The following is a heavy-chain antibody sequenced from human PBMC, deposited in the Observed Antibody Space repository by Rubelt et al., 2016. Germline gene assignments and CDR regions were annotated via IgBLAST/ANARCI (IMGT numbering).Heavy chain of an antibody. CDR3: ARGYCSGGSCCYFDY. J-gene: IGHJ4*02. Sequence: QVQLVQSGAEVKKPGASVKVSCKASGYTFTSYAMHWVRQAPGQRLEWMGWISAGNGNKKYSQKFQGRGTRTRETAASTAYMELSRLRSEVTAVYYCARGYCSGGSCCYFDYGGQGTLVTVSS. V-gene: IGHV1-3*01. CDR2: ISAGNGNK. CDR1: GYTFTSYA. D-gene: IGHD2-15*01.